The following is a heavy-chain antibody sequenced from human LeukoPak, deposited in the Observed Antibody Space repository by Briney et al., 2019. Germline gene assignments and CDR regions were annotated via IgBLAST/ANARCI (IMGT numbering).Heavy chain of an antibody. CDR1: GFTFSSYA. D-gene: IGHD1-26*01. CDR2: ISYDGSNK. CDR3: ARGGEWELLAPLDY. V-gene: IGHV3-30-3*01. Sequence: PGGSLRLSCAASGFTFSSYAMHWVRQAPGKGLEWVAVISYDGSNKYYADSVKGRFTISRDNSKNTLYLQMNSLRAEDTAVYYCARGGEWELLAPLDYWGQGTLVTVSS. J-gene: IGHJ4*02.